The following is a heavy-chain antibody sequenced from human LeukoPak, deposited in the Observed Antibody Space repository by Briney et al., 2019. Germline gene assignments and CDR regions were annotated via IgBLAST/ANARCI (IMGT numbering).Heavy chain of an antibody. Sequence: GGSLRLSCAASGFTFDDYGMSWVRQAPGKGLEWVSGINWNGGSTGYADSVKGRFTISRDNAKNSLYLQMNSLRAEDTAVYYCAELGITMIGGVCGKGTTFTTSS. CDR1: GFTFDDYG. CDR2: INWNGGST. V-gene: IGHV3-20*04. J-gene: IGHJ6*04. CDR3: AELGITMIGGV. D-gene: IGHD3-10*02.